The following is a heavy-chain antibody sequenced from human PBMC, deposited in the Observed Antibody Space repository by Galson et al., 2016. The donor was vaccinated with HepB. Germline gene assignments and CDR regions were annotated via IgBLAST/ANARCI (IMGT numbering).Heavy chain of an antibody. J-gene: IGHJ4*02. CDR2: IYPGDSDT. Sequence: QSGAEVKKPGESLKISCTGSGYSFTSYWIGWVRQMPGKGLEWMGIIYPGDSDTRYSPSFQGQVTISADKSIRTTYLQWSSLKASDSAMYYCARHADYGDYSHVDQWRQGTLVTVSS. V-gene: IGHV5-51*01. D-gene: IGHD4-17*01. CDR1: GYSFTSYW. CDR3: ARHADYGDYSHVDQ.